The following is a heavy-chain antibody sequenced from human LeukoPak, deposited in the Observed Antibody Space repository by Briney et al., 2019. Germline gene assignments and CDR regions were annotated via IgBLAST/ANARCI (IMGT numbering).Heavy chain of an antibody. V-gene: IGHV4-4*09. Sequence: SETLSLTCTVSGGSISGYYWSWIRQPPGRGLEWIGYIYSTGTTNYNPSLKSRVTISIDTSKNQFSLRLTSVTAADTAVYYCARGEWDLLFDYWGQGTLVTVSS. CDR1: GGSISGYY. CDR2: IYSTGTT. CDR3: ARGEWDLLFDY. D-gene: IGHD1-26*01. J-gene: IGHJ4*02.